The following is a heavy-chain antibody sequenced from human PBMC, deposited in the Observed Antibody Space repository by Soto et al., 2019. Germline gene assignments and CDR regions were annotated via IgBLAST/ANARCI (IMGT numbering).Heavy chain of an antibody. CDR1: GFTFSSYW. CDR3: ASPYGDFYYYGMDV. Sequence: RGSMRLSCAAYGFTFSSYWMHWVRQAPGKGLVWVSRINSDGRSTSYADSVKGRFTISRDNAKNTLYLQMNSLRAEDTAVYYCASPYGDFYYYGMDVWGQGTTVTVSS. CDR2: INSDGRST. D-gene: IGHD4-17*01. J-gene: IGHJ6*02. V-gene: IGHV3-74*01.